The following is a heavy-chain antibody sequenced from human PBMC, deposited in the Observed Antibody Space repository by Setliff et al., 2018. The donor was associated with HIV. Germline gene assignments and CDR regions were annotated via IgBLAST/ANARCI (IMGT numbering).Heavy chain of an antibody. CDR1: GFTFSDHW. D-gene: IGHD3-9*01. Sequence: GGSLRLSCSASGFTFSDHWMHWVRQAPGKGLVWVSRINSDGSSTSYADSVKGRFTISRDNAKNTLYLQMNSLRAEDTAVYYCARPLTGYSITHYYYMDVWGKGTTVTVSS. CDR3: ARPLTGYSITHYYYMDV. V-gene: IGHV3-74*01. CDR2: INSDGSST. J-gene: IGHJ6*03.